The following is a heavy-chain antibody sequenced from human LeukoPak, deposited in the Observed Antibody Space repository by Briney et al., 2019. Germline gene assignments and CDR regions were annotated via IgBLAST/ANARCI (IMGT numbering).Heavy chain of an antibody. CDR1: GYTFTSYG. V-gene: IGHV1-18*01. J-gene: IGHJ4*02. D-gene: IGHD3-10*01. CDR2: ISAYNGNT. Sequence: ASVKVSCKASGYTFTSYGISWVRQAPGQGLEWMGWISAYNGNTNYAQKLQGRVTMTTDTSTSTAYMELRGLRSDDTAVYYCARVARITMVRGVITNFDYWGQGTLVTASS. CDR3: ARVARITMVRGVITNFDY.